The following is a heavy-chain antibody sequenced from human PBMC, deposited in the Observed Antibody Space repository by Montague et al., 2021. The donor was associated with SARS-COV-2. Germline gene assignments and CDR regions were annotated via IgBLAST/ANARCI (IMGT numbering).Heavy chain of an antibody. J-gene: IGHJ6*02. CDR1: GFTFSRYA. Sequence: SLRLSCAASGFTFSRYAMHLFRQAPGKGLEWVAVISYDGSNKYYSDSVKGRFTISRDNSKNTLYLQMNSLRAEDTAVYYCARELADYGMDVWGQGTTVTVSS. CDR3: ARELADYGMDV. V-gene: IGHV3-30-3*01. CDR2: ISYDGSNK.